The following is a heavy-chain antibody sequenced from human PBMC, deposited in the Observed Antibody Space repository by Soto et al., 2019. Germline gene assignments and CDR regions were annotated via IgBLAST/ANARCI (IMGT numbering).Heavy chain of an antibody. J-gene: IGHJ5*02. D-gene: IGHD2-2*01. V-gene: IGHV4-34*01. CDR2: VNHSGST. Sequence: PSETLSLTCAVYGGSFSGYYWSWIRQPPGKGLEWIGEVNHSGSTNYNPSLKSRVTISVDTSKNQFSLKLSSVTAADTAVYYCARIGLAIVPAAMENWFDPWGQGTLVTVSS. CDR1: GGSFSGYY. CDR3: ARIGLAIVPAAMENWFDP.